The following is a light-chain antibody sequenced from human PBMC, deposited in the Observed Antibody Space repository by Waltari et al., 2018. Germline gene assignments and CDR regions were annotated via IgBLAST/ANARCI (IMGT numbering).Light chain of an antibody. J-gene: IGLJ2*01. Sequence: QSALTQPPSVSGSPGQSVPISCTGPSNDIGYYNRVSWYQQPPGTAPKLIIYEVNKRPSGVPDRFSGSKSGNTASLTISGLQAEDEADYYCNAYTTSSTVIFGGGTKLTVL. CDR2: EVN. V-gene: IGLV2-18*02. CDR1: SNDIGYYNR. CDR3: NAYTTSSTVI.